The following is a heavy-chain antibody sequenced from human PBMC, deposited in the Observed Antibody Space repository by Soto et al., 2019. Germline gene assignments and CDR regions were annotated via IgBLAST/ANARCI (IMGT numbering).Heavy chain of an antibody. J-gene: IGHJ6*02. CDR1: GFTFSSYE. CDR3: ARDLLWCGETGYYYYYGMDV. Sequence: EVQLVESGGGLVQPGGSLRLSCAASGFTFSSYEMNWVRQAPGKGLEWVSYISSSGSTIYYADSVKGRFTISRDNAKNSLYLQMNSLRAEDTAVYYCARDLLWCGETGYYYYYGMDVWGQGTTVTVSS. CDR2: ISSSGSTI. D-gene: IGHD3-10*01. V-gene: IGHV3-48*03.